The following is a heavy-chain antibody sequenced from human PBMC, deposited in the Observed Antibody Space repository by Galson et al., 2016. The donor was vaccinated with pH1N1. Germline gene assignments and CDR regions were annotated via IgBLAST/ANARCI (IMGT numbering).Heavy chain of an antibody. CDR1: GFTFNTYT. V-gene: IGHV3-23*01. D-gene: IGHD4-17*01. Sequence: CAASGFTFNTYTLNWVRQAPGKGLEWVASISGSSLSTYYADSVKGRFTISRDNSKNTLYLQMNSLRAEDTAVYYCARGNSYYGDYLGYWGQGTLVTVSS. CDR2: ISGSSLST. J-gene: IGHJ4*02. CDR3: ARGNSYYGDYLGY.